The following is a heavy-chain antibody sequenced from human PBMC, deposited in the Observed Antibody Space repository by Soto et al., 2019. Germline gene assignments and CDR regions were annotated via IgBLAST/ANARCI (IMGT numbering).Heavy chain of an antibody. J-gene: IGHJ4*02. CDR3: VKDKDYYDSSGPFGY. CDR2: ISSNGGST. V-gene: IGHV3-64D*06. CDR1: GFTFSSYA. Sequence: GGSLRLSCSASGFTFSSYAMHWVRQAPGKGLEYVSAISSNGGSTYYADSVKGRFTISRDNSKNTLYLQMSSLRAEDTAVYYCVKDKDYYDSSGPFGYWGQGTLVTVSS. D-gene: IGHD3-22*01.